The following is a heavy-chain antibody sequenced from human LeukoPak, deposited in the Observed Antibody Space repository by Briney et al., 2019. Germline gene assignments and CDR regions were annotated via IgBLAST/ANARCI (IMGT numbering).Heavy chain of an antibody. CDR1: GFTFSSYS. CDR2: ISSSSSYI. J-gene: IGHJ3*02. CDR3: ARDEGIAAAGGGVVAFDI. V-gene: IGHV3-21*01. Sequence: PGGSLRLSCAASGFTFSSYSMNWVRQAPGKGLEWVSSISSSSSYIYYADSVKGRFTISRDNAKNSLYLQMNSLRAEDTAVYYCARDEGIAAAGGGVVAFDIWGQGTMVTVSS. D-gene: IGHD6-13*01.